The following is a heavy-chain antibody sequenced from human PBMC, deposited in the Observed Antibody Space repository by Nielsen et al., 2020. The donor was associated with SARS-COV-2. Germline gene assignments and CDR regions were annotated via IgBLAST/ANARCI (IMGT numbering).Heavy chain of an antibody. V-gene: IGHV1-18*01. D-gene: IGHD2-2*01. Sequence: ASVKVSCKASGYTFTSYGISWVRQAPGQGLEWMGWISAYNGNTNYAQKLQGRVTMTTDTSTSTAYMELRSLRSDDTAVYYCARSNCSSTSCSEYYYYGMDVWGQGTTVTVSS. CDR2: ISAYNGNT. J-gene: IGHJ6*02. CDR1: GYTFTSYG. CDR3: ARSNCSSTSCSEYYYYGMDV.